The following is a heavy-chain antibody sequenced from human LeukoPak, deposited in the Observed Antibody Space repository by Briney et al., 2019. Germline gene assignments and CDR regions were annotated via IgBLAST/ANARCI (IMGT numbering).Heavy chain of an antibody. CDR1: GFTFSSYA. J-gene: IGHJ6*03. Sequence: GGSLRLSCAASGFTFSSYAMSWVRQAPGKGLEWVSSISGSGGSTYYADSVKGRFTISRDNSNNTLYLQMNSLRAEDTAVYYCAKRRGLELLYYYYMDVWGKGTTVTVSS. CDR3: AKRRGLELLYYYYMDV. D-gene: IGHD1-7*01. V-gene: IGHV3-23*01. CDR2: ISGSGGST.